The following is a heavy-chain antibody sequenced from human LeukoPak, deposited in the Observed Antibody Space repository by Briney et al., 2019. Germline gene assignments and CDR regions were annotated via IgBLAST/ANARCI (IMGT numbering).Heavy chain of an antibody. J-gene: IGHJ4*02. CDR3: AKDVSSSWYYFDY. CDR1: GFTFSSYA. CDR2: ISGSGGST. V-gene: IGHV3-23*01. Sequence: GGSLRLSCSASGFTFSSYAMSWVRQAPGKGLEWVSAISGSGGSTYYADSVKGRFTISRDNYKNTLSLQMNSLRAEDTAVYYCAKDVSSSWYYFDYWGQGTLVTVSS. D-gene: IGHD6-13*01.